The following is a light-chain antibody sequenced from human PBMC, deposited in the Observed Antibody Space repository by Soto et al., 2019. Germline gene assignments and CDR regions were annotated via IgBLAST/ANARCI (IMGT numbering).Light chain of an antibody. J-gene: IGKJ4*01. V-gene: IGKV1-39*01. CDR1: QSISSY. CDR2: AAS. CDR3: QHYSRYPLT. Sequence: DIQMTQSPSSLSASVGDRVTITCRASQSISSYLNWYQQKPGKAPKLLIYAASSLQSGVPSRFSGSGSGTDFTLTISSLQPEDFATYYCQHYSRYPLTFGGGTKVEIK.